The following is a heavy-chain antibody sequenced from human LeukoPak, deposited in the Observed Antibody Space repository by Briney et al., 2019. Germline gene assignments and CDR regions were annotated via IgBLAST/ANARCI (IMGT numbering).Heavy chain of an antibody. Sequence: SETLSLTCIVSGGSISSYYWSWIRQSPGKGLEWIGYIDYSGSAYYNPSLKSRVTISVDTSKNQFSLKLSSVTAADTAVYYCARVSGGNEYYYGMDVWGQGTTVTVSS. CDR3: ARVSGGNEYYYGMDV. CDR1: GGSISSYY. J-gene: IGHJ6*02. D-gene: IGHD1-1*01. V-gene: IGHV4-59*12. CDR2: IDYSGSA.